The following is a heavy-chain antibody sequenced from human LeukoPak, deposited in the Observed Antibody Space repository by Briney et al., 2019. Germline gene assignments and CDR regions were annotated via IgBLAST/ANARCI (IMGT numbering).Heavy chain of an antibody. V-gene: IGHV4-59*08. CDR1: GGSISSYY. CDR3: ARHDGDYVGSYYFDY. J-gene: IGHJ4*02. D-gene: IGHD4-17*01. CDR2: IYYSGGT. Sequence: SETLSLTCTVSGGSISSYYWSWIRQPPGKGLEWIGYIYYSGGTNYNPSLKSRVTISVDTSKNQFSLKLSSVTAADTAVYYCARHDGDYVGSYYFDYWGQGTLVTVSS.